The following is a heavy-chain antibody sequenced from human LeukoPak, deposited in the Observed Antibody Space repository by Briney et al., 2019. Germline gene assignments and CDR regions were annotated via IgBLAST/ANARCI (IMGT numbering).Heavy chain of an antibody. CDR1: GFTFSSYG. V-gene: IGHV3-23*01. D-gene: IGHD2-8*02. Sequence: GGSLRLSCAASGFTFSSYGMSWVRQAPGKGLEWVSAISGSGGSTYYADSVKGRFTISRDNSKNTLYLQMNSLRGEDTAVYYCAKDRGVIVLGAFDIWGQGTMVTVSS. CDR3: AKDRGVIVLGAFDI. J-gene: IGHJ3*02. CDR2: ISGSGGST.